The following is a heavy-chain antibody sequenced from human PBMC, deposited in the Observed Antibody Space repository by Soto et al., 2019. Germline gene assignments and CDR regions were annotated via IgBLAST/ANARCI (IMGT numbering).Heavy chain of an antibody. Sequence: SGPTLVNPTETLTLTCTVSGFSLSNPRMGVSWIRQPPGKALEWLAHIFSNDDKSYSTSLKSRVTISKDTSTSQVVLTMTNMDPVDTATYYCARVYDSSGYEYWGQGTPVTVSS. CDR2: IFSNDDK. CDR3: ARVYDSSGYEY. D-gene: IGHD3-22*01. V-gene: IGHV2-26*01. CDR1: GFSLSNPRMG. J-gene: IGHJ4*02.